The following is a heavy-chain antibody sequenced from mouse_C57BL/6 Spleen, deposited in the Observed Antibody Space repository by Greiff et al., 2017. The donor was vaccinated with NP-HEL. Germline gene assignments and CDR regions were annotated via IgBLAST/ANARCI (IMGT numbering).Heavy chain of an antibody. CDR3: ATIGGRNWYFDV. CDR2: IDPSDSET. V-gene: IGHV1-52*01. J-gene: IGHJ1*03. CDR1: GYTFTSYW. Sequence: VQLQQPGAELVRPGSSVKLSCKASGYTFTSYWMHWVKQRPIQGLEWIGNIDPSDSETHYNQKFKDKATLTVDKSSSTAYMQLSSLTSEDSAVYYCATIGGRNWYFDVWGTGTTVTVSS. D-gene: IGHD1-1*01.